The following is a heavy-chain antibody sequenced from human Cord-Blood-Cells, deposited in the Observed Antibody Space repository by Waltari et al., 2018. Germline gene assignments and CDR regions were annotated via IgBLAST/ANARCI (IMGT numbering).Heavy chain of an antibody. D-gene: IGHD3-10*01. V-gene: IGHV3-23*01. CDR1: GFTFSSYA. CDR3: AKSPVYGSGRSY. CDR2: IRGRGGST. Sequence: EVQLLESGGGLVQPGGSLRLSCAASGFTFSSYAMSWVRQAPGKGLGWVAAIRGRGGSTHYADSGKGRFTSSRDNSKNTLYLQMNSLRAEDTAVYYCAKSPVYGSGRSYWGQGTLVTVSS. J-gene: IGHJ4*02.